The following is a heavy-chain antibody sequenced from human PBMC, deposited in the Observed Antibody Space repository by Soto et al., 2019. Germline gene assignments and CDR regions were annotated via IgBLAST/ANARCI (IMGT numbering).Heavy chain of an antibody. V-gene: IGHV4-39*07. CDR1: GGYVSSKSYY. J-gene: IGHJ3*02. D-gene: IGHD3-3*01. CDR2: IYFDGST. CDR3: ARGSGGPNLRFLGI. Sequence: PSETLSLTCTVSGGYVSSKSYYRGWIRQPPGKGLEWIGSIYFDGSTYYNPSLKSRVTLSVDKSKNEFSLKLSSVTAADTAVYYCARGSGGPNLRFLGIWGQGTMVTVSS.